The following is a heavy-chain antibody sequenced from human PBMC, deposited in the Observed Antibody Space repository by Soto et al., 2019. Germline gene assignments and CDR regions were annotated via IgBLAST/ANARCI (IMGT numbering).Heavy chain of an antibody. CDR2: ISGSGGST. Sequence: EVQLLESGGGLVQPGGSLRLSCAASGFTFSSYAMSWVRQAPGKGLEWVSAISGSGGSTYYADSVKGRFTISRDNAKPKRYLQMNSLRAEDTAVYYCAKVRYDFWSGSGTWGQGTLVTVSS. J-gene: IGHJ5*02. V-gene: IGHV3-23*01. D-gene: IGHD3-3*01. CDR1: GFTFSSYA. CDR3: AKVRYDFWSGSGT.